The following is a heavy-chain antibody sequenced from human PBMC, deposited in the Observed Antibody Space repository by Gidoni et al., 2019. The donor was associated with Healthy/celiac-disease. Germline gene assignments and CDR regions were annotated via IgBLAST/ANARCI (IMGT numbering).Heavy chain of an antibody. CDR1: GGSISSSSYY. Sequence: QLQLQESGPGLVKPSETLSLTCTVSGGSISSSSYYWGWIRQPPGKGLEWIGSIYYSGSTYYNPSLKSRVTISVDTSKNQFSLKLSSVTAADTAVYYCARQLDSSMIVAWGQGTLVTVSS. CDR2: IYYSGST. J-gene: IGHJ5*02. CDR3: ARQLDSSMIVA. V-gene: IGHV4-39*01. D-gene: IGHD3-22*01.